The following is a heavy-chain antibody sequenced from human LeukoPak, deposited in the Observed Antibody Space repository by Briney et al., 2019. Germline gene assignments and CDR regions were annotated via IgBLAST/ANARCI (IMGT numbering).Heavy chain of an antibody. D-gene: IGHD3-22*01. Sequence: GASVKVSCKASGYTFSSYGISWERQAPGQGLEWMGWISDYNGNTNYAQKVQGRVTMTTDPFTSTAYMELRSLRSDDTAVYYCARDGPDRAAWFDPWGQGTLVTVSS. J-gene: IGHJ5*02. CDR1: GYTFSSYG. CDR3: ARDGPDRAAWFDP. V-gene: IGHV1-18*01. CDR2: ISDYNGNT.